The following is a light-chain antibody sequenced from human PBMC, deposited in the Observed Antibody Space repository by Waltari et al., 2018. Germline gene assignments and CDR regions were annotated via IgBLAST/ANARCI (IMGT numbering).Light chain of an antibody. Sequence: QSALTQPPSASGSLGQSVTISCTGTSSDVGDYDYVSWFQQHPGKAPKLMIYDVSKRPSGVPDRLSGSKSGNTASLTVSGLQAEDEADYYCSSYAGSNKLVFGSGTKVTVL. CDR3: SSYAGSNKLV. CDR1: SSDVGDYDY. CDR2: DVS. V-gene: IGLV2-8*01. J-gene: IGLJ1*01.